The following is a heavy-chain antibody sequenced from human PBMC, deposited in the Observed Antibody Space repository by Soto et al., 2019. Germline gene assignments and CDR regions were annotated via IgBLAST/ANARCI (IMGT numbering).Heavy chain of an antibody. CDR1: GFTFSSYS. J-gene: IGHJ4*02. CDR3: ARSRRVAGTEVFDY. D-gene: IGHD6-19*01. CDR2: ISSSSSYI. V-gene: IGHV3-21*04. Sequence: GGSLRLSCAASGFTFSSYSMNWVRQAPGKGLEWVSSISSSSSYIYYADSVKGRFTISRDNAKNSLYLQMNSLRAEDTAVYYCARSRRVAGTEVFDYWGQGTLVTVSS.